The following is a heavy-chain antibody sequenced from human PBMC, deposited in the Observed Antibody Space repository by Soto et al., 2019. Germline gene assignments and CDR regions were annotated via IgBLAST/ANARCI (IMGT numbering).Heavy chain of an antibody. V-gene: IGHV1-18*01. CDR3: ARVSGSYYGPYFDY. D-gene: IGHD1-26*01. CDR2: ISTYNGDT. Sequence: GASVKVSCKASGYTFTRSGISWVRQAPGQGLEWMGWISTYNGDTNYAQTFQGRVTMTADTSSSTAYMDLRSLRSDDTAVYYCARVSGSYYGPYFDYWGQGSRVTVSS. CDR1: GYTFTRSG. J-gene: IGHJ4*02.